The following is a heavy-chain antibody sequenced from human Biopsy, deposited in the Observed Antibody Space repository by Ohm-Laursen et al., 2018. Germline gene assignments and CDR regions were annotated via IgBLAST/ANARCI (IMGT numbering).Heavy chain of an antibody. CDR1: GASVSSGSYD. D-gene: IGHD3-3*01. Sequence: GTLSLTCTVSGASVSSGSYDWSWIRQPPGKGLEWIGNIYNDVSTKYNPSLRSRVTISVDTSKNQFSLKLSSVTAADTAVFFCARLYRLDDYWNDDPPDAFDVWGQGTMVTVSS. CDR3: ARLYRLDDYWNDDPPDAFDV. V-gene: IGHV4-61*01. CDR2: IYNDVST. J-gene: IGHJ3*01.